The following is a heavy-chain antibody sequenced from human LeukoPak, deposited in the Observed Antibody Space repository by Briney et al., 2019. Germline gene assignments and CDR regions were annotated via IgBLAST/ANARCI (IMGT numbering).Heavy chain of an antibody. D-gene: IGHD2-2*01. CDR3: ARVGYCSSTSCWDWFDP. Sequence: GASVKVSCKASGYTFTGYYMHWVRQAPGQGLEWMGWINPNSGGTNYAQKFQGRVTMTRDTSISTAYMELSRLRSDDTAVYYCARVGYCSSTSCWDWFDPWGQGTLVTVSS. J-gene: IGHJ5*02. V-gene: IGHV1-2*02. CDR1: GYTFTGYY. CDR2: INPNSGGT.